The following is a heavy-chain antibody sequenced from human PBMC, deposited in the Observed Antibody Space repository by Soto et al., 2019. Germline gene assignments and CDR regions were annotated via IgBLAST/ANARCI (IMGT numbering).Heavy chain of an antibody. CDR1: GYTFTSYG. J-gene: IGHJ6*02. Sequence: GASVKVSCKASGYTFTSYGISWVRQAPGQGLEWMGGISPINGKTNYAQKLQGRVTITADESTSTAYMELSSLRSEDTAVYYCARETREYSSTKTGHYYYGMDVCGQRTTVTVSS. CDR3: ARETREYSSTKTGHYYYGMDV. CDR2: ISPINGKT. D-gene: IGHD6-6*01. V-gene: IGHV1-69*13.